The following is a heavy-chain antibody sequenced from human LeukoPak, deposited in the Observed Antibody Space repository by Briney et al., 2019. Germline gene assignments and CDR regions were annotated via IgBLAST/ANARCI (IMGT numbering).Heavy chain of an antibody. Sequence: GGSLRLSCAASGFTFSSYAMSWVRQAPGKGLEWVSAISGSGGSTYYADSVKGRFTISRDNSKNTLYLQMHSLRAEDTAVYYCAKVFMYYYDSSGPNWFDPWGQGTLVTVSS. J-gene: IGHJ5*02. CDR1: GFTFSSYA. CDR2: ISGSGGST. D-gene: IGHD3-22*01. CDR3: AKVFMYYYDSSGPNWFDP. V-gene: IGHV3-23*01.